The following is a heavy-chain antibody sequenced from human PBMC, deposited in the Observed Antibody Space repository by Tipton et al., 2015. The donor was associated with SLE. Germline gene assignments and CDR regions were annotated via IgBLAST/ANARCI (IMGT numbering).Heavy chain of an antibody. CDR1: GGSVSSGFYY. D-gene: IGHD1-1*01. CDR2: INTSGTT. Sequence: TLSLTCSVSGGSVSSGFYYWSWIRQPAGKGLEWIGRINTSGTTNYNPSLKSRVTISEDTSKNQFSLKLSSVTAADTAVYYCARGVLRPFDYWGQGTLVTVSS. V-gene: IGHV4-61*02. CDR3: ARGVLRPFDY. J-gene: IGHJ4*02.